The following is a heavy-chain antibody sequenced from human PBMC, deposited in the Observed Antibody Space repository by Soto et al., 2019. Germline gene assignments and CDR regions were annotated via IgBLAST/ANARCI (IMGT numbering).Heavy chain of an antibody. CDR1: GFTFSRYW. Sequence: PGGSLRLSCAASGFTFSRYWMHWVRQAPGKGLMWVSRISNDGSSTTYADSVKGRFTISRDNARNTLYLQLNSLRADDTAVYFCVRDQDSRGYSVFNLWGQGAQVTVSS. CDR2: ISNDGSST. CDR3: VRDQDSRGYSVFNL. J-gene: IGHJ5*02. D-gene: IGHD3-22*01. V-gene: IGHV3-74*01.